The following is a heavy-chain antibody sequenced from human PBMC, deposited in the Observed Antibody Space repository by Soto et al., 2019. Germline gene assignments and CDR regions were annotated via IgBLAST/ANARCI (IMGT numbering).Heavy chain of an antibody. V-gene: IGHV1-58*01. Sequence: SVKVSCKTSGFTFSKFAVQWVRQALVQGPEWIGWIVVGSGKTDYAQKFRERVTMTRDMSTTTAYLELSSLKSEDTAVYYCAASYYYDSSGYFDLDYWGQGTQVTSPQ. CDR1: GFTFSKFA. CDR3: AASYYYDSSGYFDLDY. CDR2: IVVGSGKT. J-gene: IGHJ4*02. D-gene: IGHD3-22*01.